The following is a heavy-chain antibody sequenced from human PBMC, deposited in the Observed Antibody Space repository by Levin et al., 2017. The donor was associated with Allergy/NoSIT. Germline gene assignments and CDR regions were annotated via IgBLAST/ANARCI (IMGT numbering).Heavy chain of an antibody. V-gene: IGHV4-4*07. CDR2: IYTSGST. J-gene: IGHJ6*02. CDR3: ARDENDSLTGYYEDYYYGMDV. Sequence: SETLSLTCTVSGGSISSYYWSWIRQPAGKGLEWIGRIYTSGSTNYNPSLKSRVTMSVDTSKNQFSLKLSSVTAADTAVSYCARDENDSLTGYYEDYYYGMDVWGQGTTVTVSS. D-gene: IGHD3-9*01. CDR1: GGSISSYY.